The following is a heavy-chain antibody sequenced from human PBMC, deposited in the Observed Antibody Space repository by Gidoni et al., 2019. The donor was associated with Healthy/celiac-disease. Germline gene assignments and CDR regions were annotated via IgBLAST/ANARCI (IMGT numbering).Heavy chain of an antibody. CDR3: ARLPMMGFYYYGMDV. CDR2: IYYSGST. D-gene: IGHD3-16*01. CDR1: GGSISSRSYY. J-gene: IGHJ6*02. Sequence: QLQLQESGPGLVKPSETLSLTCTVSGGSISSRSYYWGWIRQPPGKGLEWIGSIYYSGSTYYNPSLKSRVTISVDTSKNQFSLKLSSVTAADTAVYYCARLPMMGFYYYGMDVWGQGTTVTVSS. V-gene: IGHV4-39*01.